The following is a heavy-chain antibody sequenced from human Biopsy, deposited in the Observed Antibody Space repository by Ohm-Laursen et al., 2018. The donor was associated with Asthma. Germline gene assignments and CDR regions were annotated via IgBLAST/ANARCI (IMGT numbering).Heavy chain of an antibody. CDR3: ARGDSSNWSHYYFDY. CDR2: IYSGGTS. V-gene: IGHV3-53*01. D-gene: IGHD3-22*01. J-gene: IGHJ4*02. CDR1: GFAVSRDH. Sequence: SLRLSCAASGFAVSRDHMFWVRQAPGKGLEWVSVIYSGGTSRTADSVRGRLPISRDYSKNTLYLQMHSLRAEDTAVYYCARGDSSNWSHYYFDYWGQGTLVTVSS.